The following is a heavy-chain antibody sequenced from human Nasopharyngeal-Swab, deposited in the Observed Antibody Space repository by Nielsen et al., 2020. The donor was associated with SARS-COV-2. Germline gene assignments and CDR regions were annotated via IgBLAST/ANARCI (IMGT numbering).Heavy chain of an antibody. Sequence: GASLKISCKGSGYIFTSYWIGWVRQMPGKGLEWMGIIYPADSDSRYSLSFQGQVSISVDKSISTAYLQWNTLKASDTAIYYCVRRAFSASYCYFDYWGPGTLVTVSS. V-gene: IGHV5-51*01. D-gene: IGHD1-26*01. J-gene: IGHJ4*02. CDR2: IYPADSDS. CDR1: GYIFTSYW. CDR3: VRRAFSASYCYFDY.